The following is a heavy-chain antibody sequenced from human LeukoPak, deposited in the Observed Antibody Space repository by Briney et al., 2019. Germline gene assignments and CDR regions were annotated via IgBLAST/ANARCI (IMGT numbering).Heavy chain of an antibody. V-gene: IGHV1-69*05. D-gene: IGHD2-15*01. CDR3: ASMGVVVVVAATEYYFDY. Sequence: LVKVSCKASGGTFSSYAISWVRQAPGQGLEWMGRIIPIFGTANYAQKFQGRVTITTDESTSTAYMELSSLRSEDTAVYYCASMGVVVVVAATEYYFDYWGQGTLVTVSS. CDR1: GGTFSSYA. CDR2: IIPIFGTA. J-gene: IGHJ4*02.